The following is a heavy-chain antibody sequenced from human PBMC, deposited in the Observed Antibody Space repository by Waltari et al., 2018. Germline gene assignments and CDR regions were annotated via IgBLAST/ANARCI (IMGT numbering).Heavy chain of an antibody. J-gene: IGHJ4*02. CDR2: LYTSGST. D-gene: IGHD3-22*01. Sequence: QVQLQESGPGLVKPSETLSLTCTVSGGSISSYYWSWIRQPAGRGREGIGRLYTSGSTNYNPSLKSRVTMSVDTSKNQFSLKLSSVTAADTAVYYCAREASGDYYDSSGQYYPSTLAGTLDYWGQGTLVTVSS. CDR1: GGSISSYY. CDR3: AREASGDYYDSSGQYYPSTLAGTLDY. V-gene: IGHV4-4*07.